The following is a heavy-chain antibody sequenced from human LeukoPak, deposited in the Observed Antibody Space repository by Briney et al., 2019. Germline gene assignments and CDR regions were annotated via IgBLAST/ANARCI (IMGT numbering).Heavy chain of an antibody. Sequence: GASVKVSCKASGYTSTSYGISWVRQAPGQGLEWMGWISAYNGNTNYAQKLQGRVTMTTDTSTSTAYMELRSLRSDDTAVYYCARDDALTGGNWFDPWGQRTLVTVSS. J-gene: IGHJ5*02. CDR2: ISAYNGNT. CDR1: GYTSTSYG. V-gene: IGHV1-18*01. D-gene: IGHD3-9*01. CDR3: ARDDALTGGNWFDP.